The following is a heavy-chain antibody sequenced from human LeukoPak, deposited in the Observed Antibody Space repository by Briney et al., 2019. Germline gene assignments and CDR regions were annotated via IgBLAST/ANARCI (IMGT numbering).Heavy chain of an antibody. CDR3: SRHVVTLVRGVNNRKEDWFDP. CDR2: INTDNGGT. D-gene: IGHD3-10*01. CDR1: GYSFNTYY. Sequence: ASVKVSCKASGYSFNTYYMNWVRQAPGQGLEWLGWINTDNGGTNYAQKFLGRVTMTRDKANSTAYLELSGLRSDDTAVYYCSRHVVTLVRGVNNRKEDWFDPWGQGTLVSVSS. J-gene: IGHJ5*02. V-gene: IGHV1-2*02.